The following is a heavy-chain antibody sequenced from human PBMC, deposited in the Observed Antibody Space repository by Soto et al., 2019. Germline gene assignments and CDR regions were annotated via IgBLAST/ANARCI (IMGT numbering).Heavy chain of an antibody. V-gene: IGHV3-7*01. CDR1: GFTFSTYW. D-gene: IGHD3-9*01. Sequence: EVQLVESGGGLVQPGGSLRLSCAASGFTFSTYWMSWVRQAPGKGLEWVANIRQDGGEKYYVDSVKGRFTISRDNAKNTQYLQMNSLRAEDTAVYYCARYSNYYDILSGRSDAFAIWGQGTMVTVSS. CDR2: IRQDGGEK. CDR3: ARYSNYYDILSGRSDAFAI. J-gene: IGHJ3*02.